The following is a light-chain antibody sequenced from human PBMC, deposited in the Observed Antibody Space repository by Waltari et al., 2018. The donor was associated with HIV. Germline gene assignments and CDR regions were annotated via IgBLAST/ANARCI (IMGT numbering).Light chain of an antibody. CDR2: EVT. J-gene: IGLJ2*01. V-gene: IGLV2-14*01. CDR1: SSDVGGYNY. Sequence: QSALTQPASVSGSPGQSITISCTGTSSDVGGYNYVSWYQQHPGKAPKVMIYEVTNRPSGVSNRFSGSKSGNTASLTISGLQAEDEADYYCSSYTSSNTVVFGG. CDR3: SSYTSSNTVV.